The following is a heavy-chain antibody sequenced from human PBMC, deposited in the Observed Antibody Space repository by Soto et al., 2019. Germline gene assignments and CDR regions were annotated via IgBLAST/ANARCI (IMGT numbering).Heavy chain of an antibody. V-gene: IGHV4-34*01. CDR2: INHSGRT. Sequence: QVQLQQWGAGLLKPSETLSLTCAVDGGSLSGDYWNWIRQPPGEGLEWIGEINHSGRTNYNPSLKGRGTMSVDTSKNHFPLKLISLPAADTAVDYCARAPPRASGYWYGIDVWGHGTTVTVSS. CDR1: GGSLSGDY. CDR3: ARAPPRASGYWYGIDV. J-gene: IGHJ6*02.